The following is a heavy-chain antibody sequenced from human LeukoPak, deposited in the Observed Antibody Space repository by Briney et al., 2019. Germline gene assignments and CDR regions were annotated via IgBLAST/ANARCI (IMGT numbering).Heavy chain of an antibody. CDR1: GFTFSSYS. J-gene: IGHJ6*03. CDR2: INHSGST. CDR3: ARTNIVVVPAAMRLRVYYYMDV. D-gene: IGHD2-2*01. Sequence: GSLRLSCAASGFTFSSYSMNWVRQAPGKGLEWIGEINHSGSTNYNPSLKSRVTISVDTSKNQFSLKLSSVTAADTAVYYCARTNIVVVPAAMRLRVYYYMDVWGKGTTVTISS. V-gene: IGHV4-34*01.